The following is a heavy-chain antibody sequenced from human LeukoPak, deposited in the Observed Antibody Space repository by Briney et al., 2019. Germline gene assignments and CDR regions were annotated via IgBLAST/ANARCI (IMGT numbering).Heavy chain of an antibody. J-gene: IGHJ3*02. CDR3: ARDRSPLAGIAAAGII. CDR2: ISYDGSNK. V-gene: IGHV3-30-3*01. CDR1: GFTFSSYA. Sequence: PGRSLRLSCAASGFTFSSYAMHWVRQAPGKGLEWVAVISYDGSNKYYADSVKGRFTISRDNSKNTLYLQMNSLRAEDTAVYYCARDRSPLAGIAAAGIIWGQGTMVTDSS. D-gene: IGHD6-13*01.